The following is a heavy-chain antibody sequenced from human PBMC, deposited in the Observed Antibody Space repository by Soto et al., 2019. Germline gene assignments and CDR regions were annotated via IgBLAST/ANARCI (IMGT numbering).Heavy chain of an antibody. V-gene: IGHV3-30*18. J-gene: IGHJ5*02. CDR3: VKGGWYGSSSPSDR. CDR2: LSYDGIAQ. D-gene: IGHD6-6*01. Sequence: QEQLVESGGDVVQPGGSLRLSCAASGFTLSRQDMHWVRQAPGKGLEWVAVLSYDGIAQYYADSVKGRFSICRDNSKNALQLQINILRVEDTALYYCVKGGWYGSSSPSDRWGQGTLVTVSS. CDR1: GFTLSRQD.